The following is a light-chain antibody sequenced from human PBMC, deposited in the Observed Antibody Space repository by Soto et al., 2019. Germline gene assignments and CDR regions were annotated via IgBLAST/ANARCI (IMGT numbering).Light chain of an antibody. CDR1: QSSSNY. V-gene: IGKV1-39*01. J-gene: IGKJ1*01. Sequence: IKMTQSPSSLSASIGARAIITGRASQSSSNYLNWYQQKPGKAPKLLIFAASSLQSGVPSRFSGCGSGTEFTLNISSLQTDDLATYYCQQYYSYPGTFGLGAMVDIK. CDR2: AAS. CDR3: QQYYSYPGT.